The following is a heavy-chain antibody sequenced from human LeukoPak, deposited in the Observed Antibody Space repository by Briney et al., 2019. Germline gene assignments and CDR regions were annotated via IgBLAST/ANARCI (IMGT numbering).Heavy chain of an antibody. V-gene: IGHV1-18*01. J-gene: IGHJ4*02. CDR1: GYTFTGYG. D-gene: IGHD3-22*01. CDR3: ARDVPFYDSSGYCLDY. Sequence: ASVKVSCKASGYTFTGYGISWVRQAPGQGLEWMGWISAYNGNTNYAQKLQGRVTMTTDTSTSTAYMELRSLRSDDTAVYYCARDVPFYDSSGYCLDYWGQGTLVTVSS. CDR2: ISAYNGNT.